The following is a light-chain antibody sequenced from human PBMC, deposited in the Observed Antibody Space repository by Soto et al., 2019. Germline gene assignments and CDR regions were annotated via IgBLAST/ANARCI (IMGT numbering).Light chain of an antibody. Sequence: VMTQTPLSLPVTPGEPASISCRSSQSLLDSDDGNTYLDWYLQKPGRSPQLLIYTVSYRASGVPDRFSGSGSGTDFTLKISRVEAEDVGVYYCMQRIEFPPYTFGQGTKLEIK. CDR2: TVS. J-gene: IGKJ2*01. CDR1: QSLLDSDDGNTY. V-gene: IGKV2-40*01. CDR3: MQRIEFPPYT.